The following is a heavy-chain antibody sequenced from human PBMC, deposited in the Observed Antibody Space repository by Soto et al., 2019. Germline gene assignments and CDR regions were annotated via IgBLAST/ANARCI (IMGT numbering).Heavy chain of an antibody. CDR1: GFTFSSYG. J-gene: IGHJ4*02. CDR2: IWYDGSNK. CDR3: ARDGRILANDY. V-gene: IGHV3-33*01. Sequence: GGSLRLSCAASGFTFSSYGMHWVRQAPGKGLEWVAVIWYDGSNKYYADSVKGRFTISRDNSKNTLYLQMNSLRAEDTAVYYCARDGRILANDYWGQGTLVTVSS. D-gene: IGHD5-12*01.